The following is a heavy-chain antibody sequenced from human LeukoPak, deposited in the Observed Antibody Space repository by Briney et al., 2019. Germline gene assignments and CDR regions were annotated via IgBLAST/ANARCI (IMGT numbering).Heavy chain of an antibody. CDR2: MNPNSGNT. CDR3: ARGLPLGYCTYGVCYPPKHFDF. D-gene: IGHD2-8*01. Sequence: ASVKVSCKASGYTFTSYDINWVRQATGQGLEWTGWMNPNSGNTGYAQKFQGRVTMTRNTSTSTAYMELSSLRSEDTAVYFCARGLPLGYCTYGVCYPPKHFDFWGQGTLVTVSS. V-gene: IGHV1-8*01. J-gene: IGHJ4*02. CDR1: GYTFTSYD.